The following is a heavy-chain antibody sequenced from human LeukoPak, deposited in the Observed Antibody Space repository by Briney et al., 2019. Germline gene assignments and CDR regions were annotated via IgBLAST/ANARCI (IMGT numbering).Heavy chain of an antibody. CDR3: ARGEGWEPNFDY. CDR1: GYSISSGYY. J-gene: IGHJ4*02. CDR2: IYHSGST. Sequence: SETLSLTCTASGYSISSGYYWGWIRQPPGKGLEWIGSIYHSGSTYYNPSLKSRVTISVDTSKNQFSLKLSSVTAADTAVYYCARGEGWEPNFDYWGQGTLVTVSS. D-gene: IGHD1-26*01. V-gene: IGHV4-38-2*02.